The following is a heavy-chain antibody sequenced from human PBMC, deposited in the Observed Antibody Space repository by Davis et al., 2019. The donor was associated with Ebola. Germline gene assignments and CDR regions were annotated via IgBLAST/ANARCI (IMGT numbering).Heavy chain of an antibody. J-gene: IGHJ5*02. CDR3: AKGLFDWFDP. Sequence: MPSETLSLTCTVSGGSISSSSYYWGWIRQPPGKGLEWIGSIYYSGSTYYNPSLKSRVTISVDTSKNQFSLKLSSVTAADTAVYYCAKGLFDWFDPWGQGTLVTVSS. CDR2: IYYSGST. V-gene: IGHV4-39*01. D-gene: IGHD2-21*01. CDR1: GGSISSSSYY.